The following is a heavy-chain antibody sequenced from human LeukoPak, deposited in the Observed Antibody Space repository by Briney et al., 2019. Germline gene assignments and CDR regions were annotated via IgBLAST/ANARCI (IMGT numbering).Heavy chain of an antibody. CDR2: IYYSGST. V-gene: IGHV4-31*03. J-gene: IGHJ6*02. Sequence: SETLSLTCTVSGGSISSGGYYWSWIRQHPGKGLEWIGYIYYSGSTYYNPSLKSRVTISVDTSKNQFSLRLSSVTAADTAVYYCARTSAAMVRGVSKYYYYGMDVWGQGTTVTVSS. D-gene: IGHD3-10*01. CDR3: ARTSAAMVRGVSKYYYYGMDV. CDR1: GGSISSGGYY.